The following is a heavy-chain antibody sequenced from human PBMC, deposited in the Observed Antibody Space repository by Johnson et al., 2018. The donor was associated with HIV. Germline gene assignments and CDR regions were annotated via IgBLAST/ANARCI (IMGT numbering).Heavy chain of an antibody. D-gene: IGHD5-18*01. CDR1: GFTFSSYA. Sequence: QVQLVESGGGVVQPGRSLRLSCAASGFTFSSYAMHWVRQAPGKGLEWVAVISYDGNNKYYADSVKGRFTISRDNSKNTLYLQMNSLRPEDTAVYYCAKARGYSYGGDAFDIWGQGTMVTVSS. J-gene: IGHJ3*02. CDR2: ISYDGNNK. CDR3: AKARGYSYGGDAFDI. V-gene: IGHV3-30-3*01.